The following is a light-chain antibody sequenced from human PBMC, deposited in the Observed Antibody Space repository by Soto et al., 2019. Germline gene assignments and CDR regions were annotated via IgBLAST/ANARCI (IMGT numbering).Light chain of an antibody. J-gene: IGKJ4*01. CDR1: QSLSSSY. V-gene: IGKV3-11*01. Sequence: EIVLTQSPGTLSLSPGERATLSCRASQSLSSSYLVWYQQKPGQAPRLIMDDASKRATGIPARFSGSGSGTDFTLTISSLEPEDFAVYYCQQGSDWPLTFGGGTKVEIK. CDR2: DAS. CDR3: QQGSDWPLT.